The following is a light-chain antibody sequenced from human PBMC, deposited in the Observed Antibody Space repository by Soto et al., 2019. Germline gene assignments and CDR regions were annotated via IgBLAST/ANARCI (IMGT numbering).Light chain of an antibody. J-gene: IGKJ3*01. CDR1: QSININ. V-gene: IGKV1-39*01. CDR2: GAT. CDR3: QQSSSGPPFT. Sequence: DIQMTQSPSSLSASVGDRVTIACRASQSININLNWYQQKPGRAPKLLIYGATTLHSGVPSRFSADGSGTDFNLTISGLQPEDFATYYCQQSSSGPPFTFGPGTKVDIK.